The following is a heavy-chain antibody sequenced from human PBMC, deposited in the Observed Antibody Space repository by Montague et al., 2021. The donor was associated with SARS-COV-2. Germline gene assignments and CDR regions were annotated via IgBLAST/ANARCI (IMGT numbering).Heavy chain of an antibody. J-gene: IGHJ2*01. CDR1: GFTFSSYA. CDR2: IGGSAEST. CDR3: ASPKDRRYTYTWQTRWYFDL. V-gene: IGHV3-23*01. D-gene: IGHD2-2*02. Sequence: SLRLSCAASGFTFSSYAMSWVRQAPGKGLEWVSGIGGSAESTYYGDSVKGRFTISRDNSKNTLYLQMNSLRAEDTAVYYCASPKDRRYTYTWQTRWYFDLWGRGPLVTVSS.